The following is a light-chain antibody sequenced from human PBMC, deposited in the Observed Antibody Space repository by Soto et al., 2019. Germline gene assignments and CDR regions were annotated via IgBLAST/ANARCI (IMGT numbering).Light chain of an antibody. V-gene: IGKV1-33*01. CDR3: QQYEDLPLT. J-gene: IGKJ4*01. CDR2: DAS. Sequence: IQMTQSPSSVSASVGDRVTITCRASQDISNWLAWYQQKPGKAPKLLISDASRLEPGVPSRFSGQRSGTDFTLIITSLQPEDFATYYCQQYEDLPLTFGGGSRVEV. CDR1: QDISNW.